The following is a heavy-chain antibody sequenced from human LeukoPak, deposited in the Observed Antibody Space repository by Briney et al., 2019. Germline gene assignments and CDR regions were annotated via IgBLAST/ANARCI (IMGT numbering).Heavy chain of an antibody. V-gene: IGHV3-48*01. CDR2: ISSGTTII. CDR3: AKMGGSSDFDY. Sequence: GSLRLSCAASGFTFSTYSMNWVRQAPGKGLEWVSYISSGTTIIYYADSVKGRFTISRDNAKNSLYLQMNSLRVEDTAVYYCAKMGGSSDFDYWGQGTLVTVSS. D-gene: IGHD1-26*01. J-gene: IGHJ4*02. CDR1: GFTFSTYS.